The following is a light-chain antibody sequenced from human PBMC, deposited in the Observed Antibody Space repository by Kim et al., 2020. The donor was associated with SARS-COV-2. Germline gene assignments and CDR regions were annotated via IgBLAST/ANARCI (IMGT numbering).Light chain of an antibody. CDR2: DVS. J-gene: IGLJ3*02. CDR3: SSYTSSSTRV. CDR1: SSDVGGYNY. Sequence: GKAITISCTGTSSDVGGYNYVSWYQQHPGKAPKLMIYDVSNRPSGVSNRFSGSKSGNTAFLTISGLQAEDEADYYCSSYTSSSTRVFGGGTQLTVL. V-gene: IGLV2-14*03.